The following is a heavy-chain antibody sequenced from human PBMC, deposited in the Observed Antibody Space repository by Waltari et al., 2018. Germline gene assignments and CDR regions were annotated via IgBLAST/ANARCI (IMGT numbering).Heavy chain of an antibody. D-gene: IGHD1-1*01. V-gene: IGHV5-51*01. CDR3: CRSVPGGL. J-gene: IGHJ4*03. CDR2: IYPGDSDT. Sequence: EVRLVQSGAEVKKPGESLRISCKGSGYRFDTYWIAWVRQMPGKGLELMGFIYPGDSDTTYSPSFQGHVTISADKSISTVYLQWSSLQTSDTAIYYCCRSVPGGLWGQGTLVTVSS. CDR1: GYRFDTYW.